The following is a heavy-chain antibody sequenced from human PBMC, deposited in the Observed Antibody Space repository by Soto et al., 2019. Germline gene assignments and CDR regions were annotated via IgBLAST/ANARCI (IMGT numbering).Heavy chain of an antibody. D-gene: IGHD6-13*01. CDR1: GYTFTRYV. V-gene: IGHV1-18*01. CDR2: ISAYNGNT. J-gene: IGHJ6*03. Sequence: ASVKVSCKASGYTFTRYVISWVRHAPGQGLEWMGWISAYNGNTNYAQKLQGRVTMTTDTSTSTAYMELRSLRSDDTAVYYCASDSLLAVADPRPHYYSYHCGDVWGKGTTITVSS. CDR3: ASDSLLAVADPRPHYYSYHCGDV.